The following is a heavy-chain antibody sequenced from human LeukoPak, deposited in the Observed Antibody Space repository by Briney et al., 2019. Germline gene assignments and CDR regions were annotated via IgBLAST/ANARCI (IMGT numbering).Heavy chain of an antibody. Sequence: TSETLSLTCAVSGGSISSGGYSWSWIRQPPGKGLEWIGYIYYSGSTNYNPSLKSRVTISVDTSKNQFSLKLSSVTAADTAVYYCARGGDFWSGYPDYYFDYWGQGTLVTVSS. J-gene: IGHJ4*02. CDR2: IYYSGST. CDR3: ARGGDFWSGYPDYYFDY. V-gene: IGHV4-61*08. CDR1: GGSISSGGYS. D-gene: IGHD3-3*01.